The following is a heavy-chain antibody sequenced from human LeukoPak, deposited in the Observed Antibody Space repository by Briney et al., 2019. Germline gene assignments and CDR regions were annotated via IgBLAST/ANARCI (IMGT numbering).Heavy chain of an antibody. CDR1: GFSVSSIY. V-gene: IGHV3-53*01. J-gene: IGHJ4*02. CDR3: ARDMGFGDLMGY. Sequence: GGSLRLSCAASGFSVSSIYMSWVRQAPGKGLKWVAVIYCGGTTYHADSVRGRFTISRENSKNTLYLQMNSLRVEDTALYYCARDMGFGDLMGYWGQGRLVTVSS. CDR2: IYCGGTT. D-gene: IGHD3-10*01.